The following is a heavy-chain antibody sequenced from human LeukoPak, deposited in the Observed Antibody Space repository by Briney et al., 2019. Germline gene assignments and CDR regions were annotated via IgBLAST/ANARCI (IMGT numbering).Heavy chain of an antibody. J-gene: IGHJ4*02. CDR1: GFTLSSYG. D-gene: IGHD3-10*01. CDR2: IWYDGSNK. CDR3: AKKYGSGGYPN. V-gene: IGHV3-33*06. Sequence: GGTLRLSCAASGFTLSSYGMHWVRQAPGKGLEWVAVIWYDGSNKYYADSVKGRFTISRDNSKNTLYLQMNSLRAEDTAVYYCAKKYGSGGYPNWGQGTLVTVSS.